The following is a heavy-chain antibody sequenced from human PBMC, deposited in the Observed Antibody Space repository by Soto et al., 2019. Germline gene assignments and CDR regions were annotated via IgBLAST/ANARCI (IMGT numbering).Heavy chain of an antibody. D-gene: IGHD6-13*01. V-gene: IGHV1-2*02. J-gene: IGHJ4*02. CDR3: ARRAAAGG. CDR2: INPNSGGT. Sequence: GASVKVSCKDSGYTFTSYYMHWVRQAPGQGLEWMGWINPNSGGTNYAQKFQGRVTMTRDTSISTAYMELSRLRAEDTAVYYCARRAAAGGWGQGTLVTVSS. CDR1: GYTFTSYY.